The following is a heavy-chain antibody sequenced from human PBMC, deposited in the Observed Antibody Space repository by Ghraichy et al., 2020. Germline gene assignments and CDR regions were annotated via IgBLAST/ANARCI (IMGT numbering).Heavy chain of an antibody. CDR1: GFTFSSYS. J-gene: IGHJ4*02. CDR2: ISSSSSYI. D-gene: IGHD2-8*01. V-gene: IGHV3-21*01. Sequence: GGSLRLSCAASGFTFSSYSMNWVRQAPGKGLEWVSSISSSSSYIYYADSVKGRFTISRDNAKNSLYLQMNSLRAEDTAVYYCARGGEGKWDFDYWGQGTLVTVSS. CDR3: ARGGEGKWDFDY.